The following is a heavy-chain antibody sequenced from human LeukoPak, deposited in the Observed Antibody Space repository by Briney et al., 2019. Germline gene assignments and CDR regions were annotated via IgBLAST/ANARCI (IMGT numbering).Heavy chain of an antibody. V-gene: IGHV1-8*03. Sequence: ASVKVSCKASGYTFTSYDINWVRQATGQGLEWMGWMNPNSGNTGYAQKFQGRVTITRDTSISTAYMELSSLRSEDTAVYYCARAVVPAAIGGVWFDPWGQGTLVTVSS. CDR3: ARAVVPAAIGGVWFDP. CDR2: MNPNSGNT. CDR1: GYTFTSYD. J-gene: IGHJ5*02. D-gene: IGHD2-2*02.